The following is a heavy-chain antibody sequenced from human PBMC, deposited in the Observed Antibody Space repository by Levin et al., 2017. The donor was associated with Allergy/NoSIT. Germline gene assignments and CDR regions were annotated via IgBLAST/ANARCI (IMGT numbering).Heavy chain of an antibody. CDR3: ARGRGIAQITHPSSYWFFDV. Sequence: SVKVSCKVSGGAFSSYTFNWVRQAPGQGLEWMGGIIPIFGRTHYAQNFQGRVTITADESTTTVYVELTSLKSDDTAVYYCARGRGIAQITHPSSYWFFDVWGRGTLVTVSS. CDR2: IIPIFGRT. CDR1: GGAFSSYT. V-gene: IGHV1-69*13. D-gene: IGHD3-10*01. J-gene: IGHJ2*01.